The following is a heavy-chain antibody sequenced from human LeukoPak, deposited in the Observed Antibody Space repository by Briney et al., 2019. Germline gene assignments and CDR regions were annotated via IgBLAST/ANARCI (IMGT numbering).Heavy chain of an antibody. Sequence: ASVKVSCKASGYTFTGYYMHWVRQAPGQGLEWMGWISPNSGDTNYAQKFQGRVTMTRDTSISAAYMELSRLRSDDTAAYYCARGDVYFDYWGQGTLVTVSS. CDR2: ISPNSGDT. CDR1: GYTFTGYY. J-gene: IGHJ4*02. CDR3: ARGDVYFDY. V-gene: IGHV1-2*02.